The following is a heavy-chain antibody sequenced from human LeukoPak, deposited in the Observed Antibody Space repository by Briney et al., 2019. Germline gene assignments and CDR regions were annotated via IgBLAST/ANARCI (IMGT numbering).Heavy chain of an antibody. Sequence: GGSLRLSCAASGLTFSSYSMNWVRQAPGKGLEWVSSISNSSSYIYYADSVKGRFTISRDNAKNSLYLQMNSLRAEDTAVYYCARDWGYDSSGYNFDYWGQGTLVTVSS. V-gene: IGHV3-21*01. CDR2: ISNSSSYI. CDR3: ARDWGYDSSGYNFDY. J-gene: IGHJ4*02. D-gene: IGHD3-22*01. CDR1: GLTFSSYS.